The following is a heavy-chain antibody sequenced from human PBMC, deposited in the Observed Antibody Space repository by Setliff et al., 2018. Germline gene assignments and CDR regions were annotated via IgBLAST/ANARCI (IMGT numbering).Heavy chain of an antibody. J-gene: IGHJ4*02. Sequence: GGSLRLSCAASGFLYSNNAFHWVRQTPGKGLEWVAVISYDGTITHYVDSVKVRFSISRDNSQNTLYLQMNSLSPEDTALYYCASSSGGNYEAYFDYWGQGTLVTVSS. CDR3: ASSSGGNYEAYFDY. CDR2: ISYDGTIT. D-gene: IGHD2-15*01. CDR1: GFLYSNNA. V-gene: IGHV3-30*04.